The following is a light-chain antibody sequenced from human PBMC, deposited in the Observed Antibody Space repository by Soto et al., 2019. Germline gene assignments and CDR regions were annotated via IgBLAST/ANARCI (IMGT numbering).Light chain of an antibody. J-gene: IGLJ2*01. CDR2: GNS. CDR3: QSSGSSRRGPVV. CDR1: SSNIGAGYD. V-gene: IGLV1-40*01. Sequence: QSVLTQPPSVSGAPGQRVTISCTGSSSNIGAGYDVHWYQQLPGTAPNLLIYGNSKRPSGVPDGFSGSKSGTSASLAITGLQDEDEAAYYCQSSGSSRRGPVVFGGGTKLTVL.